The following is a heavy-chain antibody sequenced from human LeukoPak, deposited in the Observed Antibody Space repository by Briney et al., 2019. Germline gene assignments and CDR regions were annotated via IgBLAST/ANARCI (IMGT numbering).Heavy chain of an antibody. D-gene: IGHD6-13*01. J-gene: IGHJ5*02. CDR3: ARGAMAAAGLNWFDP. Sequence: SETLSLTCTVSGGSISSYYWSWIRQPPGKGLEWIGYIYYSGSTNYNPSLKSRVAISVDTSKNQFSLKLSSVTAADTAVYYCARGAMAAAGLNWFDPWGQGTLVTASS. CDR2: IYYSGST. CDR1: GGSISSYY. V-gene: IGHV4-59*08.